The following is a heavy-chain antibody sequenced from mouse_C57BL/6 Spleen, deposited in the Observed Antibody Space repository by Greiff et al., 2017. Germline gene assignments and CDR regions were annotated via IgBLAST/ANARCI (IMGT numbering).Heavy chain of an antibody. Sequence: QVQLQQSGPELVKPGASVKISCKASGYSFTSYYIHWVKQRPGQGLEWIGWIYPGSGNTKYNEKFKGKATLTADTSSSTAYMQLSSLTSEDSAVYYCARNYGSRYAMDYWGQGTSVTVSS. D-gene: IGHD1-1*01. CDR1: GYSFTSYY. CDR2: IYPGSGNT. V-gene: IGHV1-66*01. CDR3: ARNYGSRYAMDY. J-gene: IGHJ4*01.